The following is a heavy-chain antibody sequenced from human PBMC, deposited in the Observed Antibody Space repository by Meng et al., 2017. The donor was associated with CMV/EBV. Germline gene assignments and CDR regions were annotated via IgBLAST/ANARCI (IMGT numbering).Heavy chain of an antibody. J-gene: IGHJ6*02. V-gene: IGHV3-30*02. CDR3: ARPLTNYDFWSGYYTGGGMDV. D-gene: IGHD3-3*01. Sequence: GESLKISCAASGFTFSSYGMHWVRQAPGKGLEWVAFIRYDGSNKYYADSVKGRFTISRDNSKNTLFLQMNSLRAEDTAVYYCARPLTNYDFWSGYYTGGGMDVWGQGTTVTVSS. CDR2: IRYDGSNK. CDR1: GFTFSSYG.